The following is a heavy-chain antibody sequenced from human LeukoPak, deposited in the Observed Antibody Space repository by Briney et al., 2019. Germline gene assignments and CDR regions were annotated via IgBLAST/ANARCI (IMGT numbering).Heavy chain of an antibody. J-gene: IGHJ3*02. CDR2: ISSSSSYI. Sequence: PGGSLRLSCAASGFTFSSYSMNWVRQAPGKGLEWVSSISSSSSYIYYADSVKGRFTISRDNAKNSLYLQMNSLRAEDTAVYYCARDGYTVGDYYGSGSHLGAFDIWGQGTMVTVSS. D-gene: IGHD3-10*01. V-gene: IGHV3-21*01. CDR3: ARDGYTVGDYYGSGSHLGAFDI. CDR1: GFTFSSYS.